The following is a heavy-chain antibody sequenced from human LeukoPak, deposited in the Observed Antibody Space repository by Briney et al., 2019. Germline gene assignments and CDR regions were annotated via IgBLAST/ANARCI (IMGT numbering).Heavy chain of an antibody. J-gene: IGHJ6*02. D-gene: IGHD6-19*01. CDR2: IYYSGST. CDR1: GGSISSYY. Sequence: SETLSLTCTVSGGSISSYYWSWLRQPPGKGLEWIGYIYYSGSTNYNPSLKSRVTISVDTSKNQFSLKLSSVTAADTAVYYCAFDSSGSSYYGMDVWGQGTTVTVSS. CDR3: AFDSSGSSYYGMDV. V-gene: IGHV4-59*01.